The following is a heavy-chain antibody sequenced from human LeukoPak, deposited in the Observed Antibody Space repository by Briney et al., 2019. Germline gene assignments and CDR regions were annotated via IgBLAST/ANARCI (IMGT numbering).Heavy chain of an antibody. D-gene: IGHD6-13*01. J-gene: IGHJ4*02. CDR2: IIPIFGTA. Sequence: SVKVSCKASGGTFTSYAISWVRQAPGQGLEWMGGIIPIFGTANYAQKSQGRVTITTDESTSTAYMELSSLRSEDTAVYYYARGWSAAGYFDYWGQGTLVTVSS. V-gene: IGHV1-69*05. CDR1: GGTFTSYA. CDR3: ARGWSAAGYFDY.